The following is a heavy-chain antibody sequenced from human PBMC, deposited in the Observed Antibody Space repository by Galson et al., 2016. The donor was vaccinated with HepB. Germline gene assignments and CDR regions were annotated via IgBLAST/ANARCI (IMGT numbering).Heavy chain of an antibody. J-gene: IGHJ4*02. CDR2: INHSGST. CDR3: AKDSVGAAGFYFDN. CDR1: GGSFSSYY. V-gene: IGHV4-34*01. Sequence: SETLSLTCAVYGGSFSSYYWSWIRQPPGKGLEWIGEINHSGSTNYNPSLKSRVTISIDKSKNQFSLKVSSVTAADTAVYYCAKDSVGAAGFYFDNWGQGTPVTVSS. D-gene: IGHD6-13*01.